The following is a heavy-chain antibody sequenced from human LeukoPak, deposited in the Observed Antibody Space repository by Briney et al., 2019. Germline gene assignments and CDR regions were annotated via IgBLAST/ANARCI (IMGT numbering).Heavy chain of an antibody. V-gene: IGHV3-23*01. CDR1: GFTFSSYA. D-gene: IGHD2-21*02. CDR2: ISASGDKT. Sequence: GGSLRLSCAASGFTFSSYAMAWVRQAPGKGLDWVAGISASGDKTDYADSVKGRFTISRDNSKNTLYLQMNSLRAEDAALYYCAKGRYCGGDCYSFCDYWGQATLVTVSS. CDR3: AKGRYCGGDCYSFCDY. J-gene: IGHJ4*02.